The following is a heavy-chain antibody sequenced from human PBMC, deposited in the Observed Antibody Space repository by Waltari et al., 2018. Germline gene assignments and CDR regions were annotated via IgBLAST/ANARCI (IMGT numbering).Heavy chain of an antibody. CDR1: GFTFSSYA. CDR3: ASPMRSSAGY. V-gene: IGHV3-30-3*01. Sequence: QVQLVESGGGVVQPGRSLSLPCAASGFTFSSYAMPWVRPAPGKGLEWVGVISYDGSNKYYADSVKGRFTISRDNSKNTLYLQMNSLRAEDTAVYYCASPMRSSAGYWGQGTLVTVSS. J-gene: IGHJ4*02. D-gene: IGHD6-6*01. CDR2: ISYDGSNK.